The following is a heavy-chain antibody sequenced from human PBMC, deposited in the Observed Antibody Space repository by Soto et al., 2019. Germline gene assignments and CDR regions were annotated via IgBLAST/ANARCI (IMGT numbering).Heavy chain of an antibody. CDR2: ISGNGVTT. Sequence: PGGSLRLSCSGSGFTFNTFAIHWVRQAPGKGLEYVSAISGNGVTTYYTDSVKGRFTISRDNSKNTLYLQMSSLGAEDTAVYYCASCPQNCITTSPCCLFFDYWGQGTLVTVSS. CDR3: ASCPQNCITTSPCCLFFDY. J-gene: IGHJ4*02. CDR1: GFTFNTFA. V-gene: IGHV3-64D*06. D-gene: IGHD2-2*01.